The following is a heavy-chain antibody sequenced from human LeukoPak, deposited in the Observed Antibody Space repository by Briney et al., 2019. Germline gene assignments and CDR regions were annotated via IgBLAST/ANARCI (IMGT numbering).Heavy chain of an antibody. D-gene: IGHD4-23*01. CDR1: GFTFDDYA. Sequence: GGSLRLSCAASGFTFDDYAMHWVRQAPGKGLEWVSLISWDGGSTYYADSVKGRFTISRDNSKNSLYLQMNSLRAEDTALYYCAKDWGYGGNYGPFDYWGQGTLVTVSS. J-gene: IGHJ4*02. CDR3: AKDWGYGGNYGPFDY. V-gene: IGHV3-43D*04. CDR2: ISWDGGST.